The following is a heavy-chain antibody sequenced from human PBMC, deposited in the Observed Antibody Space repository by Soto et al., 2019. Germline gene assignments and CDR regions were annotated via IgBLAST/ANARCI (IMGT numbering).Heavy chain of an antibody. D-gene: IGHD5-12*01. J-gene: IGHJ1*01. CDR3: AREGRGYNF. Sequence: QVQLVQSRAELKKPGSSVKVSCKASGGTFSSFGISWVRQAPGQGLEWMGGIIPVFGRPNYAQRFRGRLTITADESTSTSYMELIELGSEDTAVYYCAREGRGYNFWGQGTQVTVSS. CDR2: IIPVFGRP. V-gene: IGHV1-69*01. CDR1: GGTFSSFG.